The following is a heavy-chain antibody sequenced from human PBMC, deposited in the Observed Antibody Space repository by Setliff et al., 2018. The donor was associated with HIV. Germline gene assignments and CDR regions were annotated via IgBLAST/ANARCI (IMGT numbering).Heavy chain of an antibody. CDR3: ANMQWASNAWYSFDY. Sequence: GGSLRLSCAASGFTFDDYGMSWVRQAPGKGLEWVANIQQHGSEIHYVASVEGRFTISRDNAKNSLYLQMNSLRAEDTAVYYCANMQWASNAWYSFDYWGQGALVTVSS. J-gene: IGHJ4*02. CDR1: GFTFDDYG. V-gene: IGHV3-7*05. D-gene: IGHD6-19*01. CDR2: IQQHGSEI.